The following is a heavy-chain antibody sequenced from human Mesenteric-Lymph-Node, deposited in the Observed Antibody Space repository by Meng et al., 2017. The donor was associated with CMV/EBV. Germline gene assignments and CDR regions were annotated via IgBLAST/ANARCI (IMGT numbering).Heavy chain of an antibody. V-gene: IGHV1-69*10. Sequence: SVKVSCKASGDSFSSYVISWVRQAPGQGLEWVGGILPMFGVANYDQKFQDRVTITADKSTGTVYMELSSLRSEDTAVFYCARDVNPDGGVLGAWVLGYWGQGTLVTVSS. CDR2: ILPMFGVA. J-gene: IGHJ4*02. CDR1: GDSFSSYV. D-gene: IGHD3-16*01. CDR3: ARDVNPDGGVLGAWVLGY.